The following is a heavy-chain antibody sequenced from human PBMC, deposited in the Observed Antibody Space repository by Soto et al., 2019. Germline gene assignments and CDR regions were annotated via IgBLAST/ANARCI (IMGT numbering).Heavy chain of an antibody. Sequence: SETLSLTCAVYGGSFSGYYWSWIRQPPGKGLEWIGEINHSGSTNYNPSLKSRVTISVDTSKNQFSPKLSSVTAADTAVYYCARTRRVVVVAAAYYYYYMDVWGKGTTVTVSS. J-gene: IGHJ6*03. CDR2: INHSGST. V-gene: IGHV4-34*01. D-gene: IGHD2-15*01. CDR3: ARTRRVVVVAAAYYYYYMDV. CDR1: GGSFSGYY.